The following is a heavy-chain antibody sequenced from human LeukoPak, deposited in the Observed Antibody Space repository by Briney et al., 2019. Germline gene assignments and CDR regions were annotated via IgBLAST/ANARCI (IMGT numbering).Heavy chain of an antibody. J-gene: IGHJ4*02. V-gene: IGHV3-43*02. Sequence: GGSLRLSCAASGFTFDDYAMHWVRQAPGKGLEWVSLISGDGGSTYYADSVKGRFTISRDNSKNSLYLQMNSLRTEDTALYYCAKSEYYYDSSGYYSGYFDYWGQGTLVTVSS. CDR2: ISGDGGST. CDR3: AKSEYYYDSSGYYSGYFDY. CDR1: GFTFDDYA. D-gene: IGHD3-22*01.